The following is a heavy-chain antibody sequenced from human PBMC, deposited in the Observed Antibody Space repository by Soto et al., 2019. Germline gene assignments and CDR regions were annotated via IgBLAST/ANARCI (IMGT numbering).Heavy chain of an antibody. D-gene: IGHD1-26*01. CDR1: GFTFTSAW. CDR2: IKSKTDGGTV. Sequence: EVQLVESGGGLVRPGESLRLSCAASGFTFTSAWINWVRQAPGKGLEWAGRIKSKTDGGTVDYGAPVKGRFTISRDDSKNTAYLPMNSLRNEDTAVDYCTTAERGGSYYSDYWGQFNLVTVSS. V-gene: IGHV3-15*07. CDR3: TTAERGGSYYSDY. J-gene: IGHJ4*02.